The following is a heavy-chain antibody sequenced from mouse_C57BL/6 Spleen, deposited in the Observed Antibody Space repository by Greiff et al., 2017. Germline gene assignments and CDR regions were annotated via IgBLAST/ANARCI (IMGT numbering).Heavy chain of an antibody. D-gene: IGHD2-5*01. Sequence: QVQLQQPGAELVKPGASVKLSCKASGYTFTSYWMHWVKQRPGRGLEWIGRIDPNSGGTKYNEKFKGKATLTVDTPSSTAYMQLSSLTSEDSAVYYCARSETYYSNYWNYFDYWGQGTTLTVSS. CDR2: IDPNSGGT. CDR1: GYTFTSYW. J-gene: IGHJ2*01. V-gene: IGHV1-72*01. CDR3: ARSETYYSNYWNYFDY.